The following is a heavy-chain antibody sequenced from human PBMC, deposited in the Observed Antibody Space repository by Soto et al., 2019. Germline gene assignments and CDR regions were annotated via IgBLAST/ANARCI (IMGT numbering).Heavy chain of an antibody. D-gene: IGHD3-22*01. CDR2: IIPIFGTA. Sequence: GASVKVSCKASGGTFSSYAISWVRQAPGQGLEWMGGIIPIFGTANYAQKFQGRVTITADESTSTAYMQLSSLRSEDTAVYYFARDEIYYDSSGPNTYDAFDIWGQGTMVTVSS. CDR1: GGTFSSYA. J-gene: IGHJ3*02. CDR3: ARDEIYYDSSGPNTYDAFDI. V-gene: IGHV1-69*13.